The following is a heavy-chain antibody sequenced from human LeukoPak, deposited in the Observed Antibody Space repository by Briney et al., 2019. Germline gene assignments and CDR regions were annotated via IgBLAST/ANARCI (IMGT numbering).Heavy chain of an antibody. J-gene: IGHJ6*03. CDR2: IYTSGST. V-gene: IGHV4-61*02. CDR3: ARAPAPPDPYYYYYMDV. Sequence: SETLSLTCTVSGGSISSGSYYWSWIRQPAGKGLEWIGRIYTSGSTNYNPSLKSRVTISVDTSKNQFSLKLSSVTAADTAVYYCARAPAPPDPYYYYYMDVWGKGTTVTVSS. CDR1: GGSISSGSYY. D-gene: IGHD1-14*01.